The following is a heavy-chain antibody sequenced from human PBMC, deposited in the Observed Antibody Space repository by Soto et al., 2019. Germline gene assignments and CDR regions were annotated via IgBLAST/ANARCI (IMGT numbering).Heavy chain of an antibody. J-gene: IGHJ3*02. V-gene: IGHV3-74*01. Sequence: LRLFCAASGFTFSSYWMHWVRQAPGKGLVWVSRINSDGSSTSYADSVKGRFTISRDNAKNTLYLQMNSLRAEDTAVYYCARVIYDILSVGAFDIWGQGTRVTVSS. CDR2: INSDGSST. D-gene: IGHD3-9*01. CDR1: GFTFSSYW. CDR3: ARVIYDILSVGAFDI.